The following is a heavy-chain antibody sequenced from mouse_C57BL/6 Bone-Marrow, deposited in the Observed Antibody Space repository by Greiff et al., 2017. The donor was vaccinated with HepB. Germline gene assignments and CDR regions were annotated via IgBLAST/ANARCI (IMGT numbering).Heavy chain of an antibody. J-gene: IGHJ2*01. Sequence: VQLQQPGTELVKPGASVKLSCKASGYTFTSYWMHWVKQRPGQGLEWIGNINPSNGGTNYNEKFKSKATLTVDKSSSTAYMQRSSLTSEDSAVYYCARSGAAQARYFDYWGQGTTLTVSS. CDR3: ARSGAAQARYFDY. V-gene: IGHV1-53*01. CDR2: INPSNGGT. CDR1: GYTFTSYW. D-gene: IGHD3-2*02.